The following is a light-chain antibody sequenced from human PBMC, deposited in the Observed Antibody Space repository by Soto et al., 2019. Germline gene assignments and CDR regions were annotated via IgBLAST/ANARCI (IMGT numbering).Light chain of an antibody. CDR2: VDR. CDR1: KLADKV. CDR3: QAWDSSSVV. Sequence: SYELTQPPSVSGSPGQTASITCSGNKLADKVAYWYQQKPGQSSVVVIYVDRKRPSGIPERFSGSNSGNTAILTISATQAMDEADYCCQAWDSSSVVFGGGTKLTVL. J-gene: IGLJ2*01. V-gene: IGLV3-1*01.